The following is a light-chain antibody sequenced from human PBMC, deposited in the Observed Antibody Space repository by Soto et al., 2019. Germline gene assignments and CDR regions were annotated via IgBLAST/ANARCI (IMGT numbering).Light chain of an antibody. J-gene: IGLJ2*01. V-gene: IGLV1-51*01. Sequence: QSVLTQPPSVSAAPGQKVTISCSGSSSNIAKNYVYWYQQLPGTAPKLLIFDNDKRPSGIPDRFSGSKSGTSATLGITGLQTGDEADYYCGPWDISLSVVFGGGTKLTVL. CDR3: GPWDISLSVV. CDR2: DND. CDR1: SSNIAKNY.